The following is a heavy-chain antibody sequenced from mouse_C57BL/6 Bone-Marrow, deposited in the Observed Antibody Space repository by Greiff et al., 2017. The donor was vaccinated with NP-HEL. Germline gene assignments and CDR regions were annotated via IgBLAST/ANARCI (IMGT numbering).Heavy chain of an antibody. D-gene: IGHD2-4*01. CDR1: GYTFTDYE. V-gene: IGHV1-15*01. Sequence: QVQLQQSGAELVRPGASVTLSCKASGYTFTDYEMHWVKQTPVHGLEWIGAIDPETGGTAYNQKFKGKAILTADKSSSTAYMELRSLTSEDSAVYYRTSYYDYGLRYFDVWGTGTTVTVSS. J-gene: IGHJ1*03. CDR3: TSYYDYGLRYFDV. CDR2: IDPETGGT.